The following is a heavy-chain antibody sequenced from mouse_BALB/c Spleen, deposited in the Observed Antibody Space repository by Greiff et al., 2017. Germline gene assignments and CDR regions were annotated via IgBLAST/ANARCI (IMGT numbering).Heavy chain of an antibody. J-gene: IGHJ4*01. V-gene: IGHV5-4*02. CDR3: ARAYGNYPTGDY. CDR2: ISDGGSYT. Sequence: EVKVVESGGGLVKPGGSLKLSCAASGFTFSDYYMYWVRQTPEKRLEWVATISDGGSYTYYPDSVKGRFTISRDNAKNNLYLQMSSLKSEDTAMYYCARAYGNYPTGDYWGQGTSVTVSS. D-gene: IGHD2-1*01. CDR1: GFTFSDYY.